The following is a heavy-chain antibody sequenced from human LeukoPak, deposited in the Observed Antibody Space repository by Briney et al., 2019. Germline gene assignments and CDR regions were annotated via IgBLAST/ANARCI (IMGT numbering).Heavy chain of an antibody. D-gene: IGHD3-3*01. CDR2: ISSSGSTI. V-gene: IGHV3-48*03. CDR1: GFTFSSYE. Sequence: GGSLRLSCAASGFTFSSYEMNWVRQAPGKGLEWVSYISSSGSTIYYADSVKGRFTISRDNAKNSLYLQMNSLRAEDTAIYYCAISSVFGVNRDAGRLDYWGQGTLVTVSS. CDR3: AISSVFGVNRDAGRLDY. J-gene: IGHJ4*02.